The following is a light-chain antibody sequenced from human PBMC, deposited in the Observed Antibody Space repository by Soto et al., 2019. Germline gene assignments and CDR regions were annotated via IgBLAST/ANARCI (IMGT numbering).Light chain of an antibody. Sequence: DIQLTQSPSTLSASVGDRVTITCRASQNIATWLAWYQQKPGQAPKLLIYKASTLESGVPSRFSGSGSGGEFTLTISTLQPDDFAAYYCQRFYAYPYTFGQGTKLEIK. CDR2: KAS. V-gene: IGKV1-5*03. CDR1: QNIATW. J-gene: IGKJ2*01. CDR3: QRFYAYPYT.